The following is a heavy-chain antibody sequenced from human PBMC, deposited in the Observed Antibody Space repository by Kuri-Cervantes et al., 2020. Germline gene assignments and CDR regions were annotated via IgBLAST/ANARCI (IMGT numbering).Heavy chain of an antibody. Sequence: GGSLRLSCAASGFTFSSYAMSWVRQAPGKGLEWVSAISGSGGSTYYADSVKGRFTIPRDNSKNTLYLQMNSLRAEDTAVYYCAKEEGNYGYYGSGSYYHYFDYWGQGTLVTVSS. J-gene: IGHJ4*02. V-gene: IGHV3-23*01. CDR3: AKEEGNYGYYGSGSYYHYFDY. CDR2: ISGSGGST. CDR1: GFTFSSYA. D-gene: IGHD3-10*01.